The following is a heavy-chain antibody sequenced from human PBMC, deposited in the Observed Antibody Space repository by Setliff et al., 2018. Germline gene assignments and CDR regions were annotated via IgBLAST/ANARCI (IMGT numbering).Heavy chain of an antibody. CDR2: IHTGGGSA. D-gene: IGHD6-13*01. J-gene: IGHJ4*02. CDR1: GDTFSTYA. CDR3: ARGGMAAAGRKGVFEY. V-gene: IGHV1-46*01. Sequence: GASVKVSCKASGDTFSTYALSWVRQAPGQGLEWMGIIHTGGGSASYAQKFQGRVAMTSDTSTSTVYMEVNSVRSDDTAIYYCARGGMAAAGRKGVFEYWGQGTQVTVSS.